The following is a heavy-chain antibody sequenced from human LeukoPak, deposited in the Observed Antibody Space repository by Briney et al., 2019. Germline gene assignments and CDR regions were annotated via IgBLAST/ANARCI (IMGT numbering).Heavy chain of an antibody. Sequence: GGTLRLSCAASGFTLSSYGMSWVRQAPGKGLEWVSAISGSGSNTYYADSVKGRFTISRDNSKNTLYLQMNSLRAEDTAIYYCAKNGDRGAYCSGGSCYPYYYYYIDVWGKGTTVTISS. D-gene: IGHD2-15*01. J-gene: IGHJ6*03. CDR2: ISGSGSNT. CDR1: GFTLSSYG. CDR3: AKNGDRGAYCSGGSCYPYYYYYIDV. V-gene: IGHV3-23*01.